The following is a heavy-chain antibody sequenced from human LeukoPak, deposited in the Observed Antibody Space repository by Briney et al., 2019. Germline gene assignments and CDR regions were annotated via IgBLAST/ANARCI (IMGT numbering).Heavy chain of an antibody. D-gene: IGHD6-19*01. Sequence: GGCLRLSCAASGFTVSSNYMSWVRQAPGKGLGWVSVIYSGGSTYYAESAKGRFTISRDNSKNTLYLQMNSLRAEDTAVYYCARFYSIGWYNYFDYWGQGTLVTVSS. CDR3: ARFYSIGWYNYFDY. CDR1: GFTVSSNY. V-gene: IGHV3-53*01. J-gene: IGHJ4*02. CDR2: IYSGGST.